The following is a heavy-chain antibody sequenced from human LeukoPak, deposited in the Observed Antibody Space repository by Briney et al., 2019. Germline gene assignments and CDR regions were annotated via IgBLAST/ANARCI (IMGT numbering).Heavy chain of an antibody. V-gene: IGHV3-21*01. J-gene: IGHJ6*02. CDR1: GFTFSSYS. Sequence: GGSLRLSCAASGFTFSSYSMNWVRQAPGKGLEWVSSISSSSSYIHYADSVKGRFTLSRDNAKNSLYLQMNSLRAEDTAVYYCAVLLWFGEQYMGLDGMDVWGQGTTVTVSS. CDR2: ISSSSSYI. D-gene: IGHD3-10*01. CDR3: AVLLWFGEQYMGLDGMDV.